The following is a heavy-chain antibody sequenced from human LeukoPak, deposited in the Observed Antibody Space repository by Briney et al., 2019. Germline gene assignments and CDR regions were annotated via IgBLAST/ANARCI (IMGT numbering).Heavy chain of an antibody. D-gene: IGHD3-10*01. J-gene: IGHJ5*02. V-gene: IGHV4-4*07. CDR1: GSSIISYY. CDR3: ARDSSELLWFGELSKWFDP. CDR2: IYSSGRT. Sequence: SETLSLTCTVSGSSIISYYWSWIRQPAGKGLEWIGRIYSSGRTNYNPSLKSRVTMSVDTSKNQFSLKLCSVTAADTAVYYCARDSSELLWFGELSKWFDPWGQGTLVTVSS.